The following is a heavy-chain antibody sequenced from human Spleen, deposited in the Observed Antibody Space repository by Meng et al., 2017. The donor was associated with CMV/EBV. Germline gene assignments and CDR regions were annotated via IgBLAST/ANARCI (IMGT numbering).Heavy chain of an antibody. CDR2: ISSSGSII. CDR1: GFTFSDYY. V-gene: IGHV3-11*04. J-gene: IGHJ4*02. CDR3: AREGAGYSSAWYLAD. D-gene: IGHD6-13*01. Sequence: GGSLRLSCAASGFTFSDYYMSWIRQAPGKGLEWVSYISSSGSIISYADSVKGRFTISRDNAKNSLFLQMNSLRADDTAVYYCAREGAGYSSAWYLADWGQGTLVTVSS.